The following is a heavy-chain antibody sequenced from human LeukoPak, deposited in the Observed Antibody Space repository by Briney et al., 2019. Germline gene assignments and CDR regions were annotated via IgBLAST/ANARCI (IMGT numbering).Heavy chain of an antibody. J-gene: IGHJ4*02. Sequence: PGGSLRLSCAASGFTVSSNYMSWVRQAPGKGLEWVSVIYSGGSTYYADSVKGRFTISRDNSKNTLYLQMNSLRAEDTAVYYCARDHYYDSSGYYDYWGQGTLVTVSS. CDR2: IYSGGST. CDR1: GFTVSSNY. D-gene: IGHD3-22*01. CDR3: ARDHYYDSSGYYDY. V-gene: IGHV3-66*01.